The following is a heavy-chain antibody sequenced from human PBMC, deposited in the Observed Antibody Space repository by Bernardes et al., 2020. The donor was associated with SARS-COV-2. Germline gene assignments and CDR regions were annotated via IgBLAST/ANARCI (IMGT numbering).Heavy chain of an antibody. Sequence: ASVKVSCKASGYTFTSYGISWVRQAPGQGLEWMGWISAYNCNTNYAQKLQGRVTMTTDTSTSTAYMELRSLRSDDTAVYYCAGDQAVWFRELLGREDDSYYYYYGMDVWGQGTTVTVSS. CDR1: GYTFTSYG. V-gene: IGHV1-18*04. D-gene: IGHD3-10*01. CDR2: ISAYNCNT. CDR3: AGDQAVWFRELLGREDDSYYYYYGMDV. J-gene: IGHJ6*02.